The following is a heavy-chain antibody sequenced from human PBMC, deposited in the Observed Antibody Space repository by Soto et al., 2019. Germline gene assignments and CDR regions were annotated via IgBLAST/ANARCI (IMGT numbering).Heavy chain of an antibody. D-gene: IGHD1-1*01. Sequence: QVQLEQSGAEVKKPGSSVKVSCKASGGTFRNSAISWVRQAPGQGLEWMGGIMPIFRTPDYAQKFQGRVTITAYESTSTAYMELSGLRSDDTAVYFCARDNDRPQLGGNYYYILDVWGHGTTVTVSS. CDR1: GGTFRNSA. CDR3: ARDNDRPQLGGNYYYILDV. V-gene: IGHV1-69*12. CDR2: IMPIFRTP. J-gene: IGHJ6*02.